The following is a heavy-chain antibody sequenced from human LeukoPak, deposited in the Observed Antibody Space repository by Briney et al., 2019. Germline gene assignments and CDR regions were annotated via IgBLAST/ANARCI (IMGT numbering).Heavy chain of an antibody. J-gene: IGHJ4*02. Sequence: GGSLRLSCAASGFTFSNYWMSWVRQAPGKGLEWVANIKQDGSEKYYVDSVKGRFTISRDNAKNSLYLQMNSLRAEDTAVYYCARRDCSSTSCYTSGTYYFDYWGQGTLVTVSS. D-gene: IGHD2-2*02. CDR1: GFTFSNYW. CDR2: IKQDGSEK. CDR3: ARRDCSSTSCYTSGTYYFDY. V-gene: IGHV3-7*01.